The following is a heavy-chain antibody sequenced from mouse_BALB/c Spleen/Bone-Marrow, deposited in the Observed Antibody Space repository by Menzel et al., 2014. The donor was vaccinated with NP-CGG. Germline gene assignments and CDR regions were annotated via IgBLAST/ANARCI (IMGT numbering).Heavy chain of an antibody. V-gene: IGHV5-6*01. CDR3: ARGHTYGSSYWYFDV. CDR1: GFTFSTYG. D-gene: IGHD1-1*01. Sequence: EVKLVESGGDLVKPGGSLKLSCAASGFTFSTYGMSWVRQTPDKRPEWVATISSGGSYTYYPDSVKGRFTISRDNARNILYLQMSSLRSEDTAMYYCARGHTYGSSYWYFDVWGAGTTVTVSS. J-gene: IGHJ1*01. CDR2: ISSGGSYT.